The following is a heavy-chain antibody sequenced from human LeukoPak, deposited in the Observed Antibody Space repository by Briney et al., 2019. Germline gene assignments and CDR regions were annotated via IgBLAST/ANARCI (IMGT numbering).Heavy chain of an antibody. CDR1: GFSFSSYT. CDR2: ISHSGSTI. V-gene: IGHV3-48*04. Sequence: GGSLRLSCAASGFSFSSYTIHWVRQAPGKGLEWISYISHSGSTIYYANSVKGRFTISRDNAKNSLYLQMNSLRAEDTAVYYCARIETYYYESSGYYFDNWGQGTLVTVSS. D-gene: IGHD3-22*01. J-gene: IGHJ4*02. CDR3: ARIETYYYESSGYYFDN.